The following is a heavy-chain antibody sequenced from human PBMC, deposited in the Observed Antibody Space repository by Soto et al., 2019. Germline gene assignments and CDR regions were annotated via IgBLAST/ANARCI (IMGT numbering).Heavy chain of an antibody. CDR1: GFTFANYW. Sequence: GGSLRLSCAASGFTFANYWMSWVRQAPGKGLEWVANIKQDGSEKYYVDSVKGRFTISRDNAKNSIYLQVNSLRAEDTVVFYCARDDDSSVYYYNRSDHWGQGTLVPVSS. CDR2: IKQDGSEK. V-gene: IGHV3-7*04. D-gene: IGHD3-22*01. J-gene: IGHJ5*02. CDR3: ARDDDSSVYYYNRSDH.